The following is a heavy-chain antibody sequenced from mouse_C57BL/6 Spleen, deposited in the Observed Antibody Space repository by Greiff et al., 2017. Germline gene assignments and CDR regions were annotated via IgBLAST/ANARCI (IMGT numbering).Heavy chain of an antibody. J-gene: IGHJ4*01. Sequence: VKLMESGAELARPGASVKLSCKASGYTFTSYGISWVKQRTGQGLEWIGEIYPRSGNTYYNEKFKGKATLTADKSSSTAYMELRSLTSEDSAVYFCASGDSVYAMDYWGQGTSVTVSS. CDR1: GYTFTSYG. CDR3: ASGDSVYAMDY. CDR2: IYPRSGNT. V-gene: IGHV1-81*01.